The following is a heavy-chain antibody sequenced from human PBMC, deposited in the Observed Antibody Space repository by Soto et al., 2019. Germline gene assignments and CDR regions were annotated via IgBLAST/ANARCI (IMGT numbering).Heavy chain of an antibody. CDR3: ARAWLRSGYAL. Sequence: QVQLVQSGAEVKKPGSSVKVSCKASGGTFSSYTISWVRQAPGQGLEWMGRIIPILGIANYAQKFQGRVTSTADKSMSTAYMELSSLRSEDTAVYYWARAWLRSGYALWGQGTLVTVSS. D-gene: IGHD5-12*01. J-gene: IGHJ4*02. CDR1: GGTFSSYT. CDR2: IIPILGIA. V-gene: IGHV1-69*02.